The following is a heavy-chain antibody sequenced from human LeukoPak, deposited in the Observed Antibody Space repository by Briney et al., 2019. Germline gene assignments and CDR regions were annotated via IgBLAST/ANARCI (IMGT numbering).Heavy chain of an antibody. CDR2: MSPNSGNT. Sequence: ASVKVSCKASGYTFTSYDINWVRQATGQGLEWMGWMSPNSGNTGYAQKFQGRVTMTRSTSMSTAYMELSSLRSDDTAVYYCARHFYGSGTYYHFDYWGQGTLVTVSS. J-gene: IGHJ4*02. CDR1: GYTFTSYD. D-gene: IGHD3-10*01. V-gene: IGHV1-8*02. CDR3: ARHFYGSGTYYHFDY.